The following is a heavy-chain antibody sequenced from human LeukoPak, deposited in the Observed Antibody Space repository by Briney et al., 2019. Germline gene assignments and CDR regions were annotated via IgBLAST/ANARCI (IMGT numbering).Heavy chain of an antibody. Sequence: GGSLRLSCAASGFTFNSYAMSWVRQAPGKGLEWVSSISSSGDSTNYADSLKGRFTISRDNSKNTLSLQMNSLRAEDTAVYYCANNRGGSGSFFDYWGQGTLVTVSS. J-gene: IGHJ4*02. CDR1: GFTFNSYA. CDR3: ANNRGGSGSFFDY. V-gene: IGHV3-23*01. CDR2: ISSSGDST. D-gene: IGHD3-10*01.